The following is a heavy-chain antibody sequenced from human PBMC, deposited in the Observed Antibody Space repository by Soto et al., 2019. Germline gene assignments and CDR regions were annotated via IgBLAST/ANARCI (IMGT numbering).Heavy chain of an antibody. CDR2: IYYSGST. Sequence: SETLSLTCTVSGGSISSYYWSWIRQPPGKGLEWIGYIYYSGSTNYNPSLKSRVTISVDTSKNQFSLKLSSVTAADTAVYYCARVQATEAYMDVWGKGTTVTVSS. CDR3: ARVQATEAYMDV. J-gene: IGHJ6*03. V-gene: IGHV4-59*01. CDR1: GGSISSYY. D-gene: IGHD5-12*01.